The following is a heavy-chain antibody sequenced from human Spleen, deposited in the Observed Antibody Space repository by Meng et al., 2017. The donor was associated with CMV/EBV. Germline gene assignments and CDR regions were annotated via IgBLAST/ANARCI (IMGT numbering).Heavy chain of an antibody. D-gene: IGHD2-2*01. CDR1: GYTFSSYG. J-gene: IGHJ5*02. Sequence: ASVKVSCKASGYTFSSYGISWVRQAPGQGLEWMGWISPYNGDTNYARNLRGRVTMTTDTPTSTAYMELRSLRSDDTAVYYCARDIEYCSGTGCYEDCFDPWGQGTLVTVSS. CDR2: ISPYNGDT. CDR3: ARDIEYCSGTGCYEDCFDP. V-gene: IGHV1-18*01.